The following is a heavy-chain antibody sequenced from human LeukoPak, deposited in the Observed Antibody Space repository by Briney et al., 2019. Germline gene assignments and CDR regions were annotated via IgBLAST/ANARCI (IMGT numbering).Heavy chain of an antibody. CDR1: GGSLSGYY. D-gene: IGHD2-2*01. CDR2: INHSGST. Sequence: SETLSLTCAVYGGSLSGYYWSWIRPPPGKGLEGIGEINHSGSTNYNPSLRSRVTISVDTSKNQFSLKLSSVTAADTAVYYCASRGCSSTSCYERGHWFDPWGQGTLVTVSS. J-gene: IGHJ5*02. CDR3: ASRGCSSTSCYERGHWFDP. V-gene: IGHV4-34*01.